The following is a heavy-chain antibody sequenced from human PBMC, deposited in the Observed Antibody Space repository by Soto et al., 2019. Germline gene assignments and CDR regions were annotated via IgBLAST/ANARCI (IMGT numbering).Heavy chain of an antibody. V-gene: IGHV3-21*01. CDR3: VRESYPAKAFYI. Sequence: EVQLVESGGGLVKPGESLRLSCAASGFTFSNYNINWVRQAPGKGLEWVSSIRSRRIDMYYADSVKGRFTISRDDAKNSLSLQLNGLRAEDTAVYFCVRESYPAKAFYIWCQGTMVTVSS. CDR2: IRSRRIDM. CDR1: GFTFSNYN. D-gene: IGHD2-2*01. J-gene: IGHJ3*02.